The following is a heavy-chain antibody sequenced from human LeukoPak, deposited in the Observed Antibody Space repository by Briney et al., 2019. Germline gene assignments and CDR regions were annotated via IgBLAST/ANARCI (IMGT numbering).Heavy chain of an antibody. CDR3: ARAGNTIFGVVPKPTYFDY. J-gene: IGHJ4*02. CDR1: GYTFTGYY. Sequence: SVKVSCKASGYTFTGYYMHWVRQAPGQGLEWMGGIIPIFGTANYAQKFQGRVTITADKSTSTAYMELSSLRSEDTAVYYCARAGNTIFGVVPKPTYFDYWGQGTLVTVSS. CDR2: IIPIFGTA. D-gene: IGHD3-3*01. V-gene: IGHV1-69*06.